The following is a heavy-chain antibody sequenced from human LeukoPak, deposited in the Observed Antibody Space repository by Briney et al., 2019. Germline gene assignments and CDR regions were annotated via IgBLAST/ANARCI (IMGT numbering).Heavy chain of an antibody. D-gene: IGHD3-16*02. V-gene: IGHV3-74*01. CDR3: ARGFYDYVWGSYRFGDAFDI. CDR1: GFTFSSYW. CDR2: INSDGSST. Sequence: GGSLRLSCAASGFTFSSYWMHWVRQAPGKGLVWVSRINSDGSSTSYADSVKGRFIISRDNAKNTLYLQMNSLRAEDTAVYYCARGFYDYVWGSYRFGDAFDIWGQGTMVTVSS. J-gene: IGHJ3*02.